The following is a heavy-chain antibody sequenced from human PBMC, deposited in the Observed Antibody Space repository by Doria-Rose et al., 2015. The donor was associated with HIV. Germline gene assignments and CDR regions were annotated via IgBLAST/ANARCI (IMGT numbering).Heavy chain of an antibody. CDR2: ILYDGGNQ. CDR1: GFTLSNFA. CDR3: ARDEFRGYDIYDCLDV. D-gene: IGHD5-12*01. J-gene: IGHJ6*02. V-gene: IGHV3-30*04. Sequence: VQLVESGGGVVQPGRALRLSCVASGFTLSNFAIHWVRQAPGKGLEWVSVILYDGGNQHYADSVKGRFTISRDNSKNTVYLQMDALRPEDTAVYFCARDEFRGYDIYDCLDVWVQGTTVAASS.